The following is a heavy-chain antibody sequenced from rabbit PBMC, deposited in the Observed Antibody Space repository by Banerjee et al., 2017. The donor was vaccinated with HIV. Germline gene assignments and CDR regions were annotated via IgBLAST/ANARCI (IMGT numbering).Heavy chain of an antibody. CDR1: GFSFSSSYW. CDR3: ARYSSGWDYFDL. V-gene: IGHV1S45*01. D-gene: IGHD4-1*01. Sequence: EESGGDLVKPEGSLTLTCTASGFSFSSSYWICWVRQAPGKGLEWIACIYVDNGNTYYASWAKGRFTISRSTSLNTVTLKMTSLTGADTATYFCARYSSGWDYFDLWGPGTLVTVS. J-gene: IGHJ4*01. CDR2: IYVDNGNT.